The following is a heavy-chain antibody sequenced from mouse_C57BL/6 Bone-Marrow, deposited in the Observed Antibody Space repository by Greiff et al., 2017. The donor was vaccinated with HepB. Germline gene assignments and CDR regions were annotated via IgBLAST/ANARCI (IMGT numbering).Heavy chain of an antibody. J-gene: IGHJ3*01. CDR2: IYPGDGDT. V-gene: IGHV1-80*01. D-gene: IGHD2-1*01. CDR3: ASPYGNYAWFAY. Sequence: QVHVKQSGAELVKPGASVKISCKASGYAFSSYWMNWVKQRPGKGLEWIGQIYPGDGDTNYNGKFKGKATLTADKSSSTAYMQLSSLTSEDSAVYFCASPYGNYAWFAYWGQGTLVTVSA. CDR1: GYAFSSYW.